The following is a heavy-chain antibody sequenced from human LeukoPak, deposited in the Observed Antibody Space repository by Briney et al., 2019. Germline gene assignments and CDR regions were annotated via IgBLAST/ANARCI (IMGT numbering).Heavy chain of an antibody. J-gene: IGHJ4*02. CDR1: GYSFTTHW. V-gene: IGHV5-51*01. Sequence: RGESLQISWKASGYSFTTHWSGGVRQMPGKGVEWMGILHPGDSDTRYSPSFQGQFTISADKSISPASLQWSPLKASDTAMYYCARGDTEVAATADYWGEGTLVTVSS. CDR2: LHPGDSDT. D-gene: IGHD6-19*01. CDR3: ARGDTEVAATADY.